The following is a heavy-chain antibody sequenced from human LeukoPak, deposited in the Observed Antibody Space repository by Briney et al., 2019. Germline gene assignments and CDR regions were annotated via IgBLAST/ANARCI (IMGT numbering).Heavy chain of an antibody. CDR2: ISYDGSNK. CDR1: GFTFSSYA. J-gene: IGHJ6*02. D-gene: IGHD1-26*01. V-gene: IGHV3-30-3*01. Sequence: PGGSLRLSCAASGFTFSSYAMHWVRQAPGKGLEWVAVISYDGSNKYYADSVKGRFTISRDNSKNTLYLQMNSLRAEGTAVYYCARDLDLLLYGMDVWGQGTTVTVSS. CDR3: ARDLDLLLYGMDV.